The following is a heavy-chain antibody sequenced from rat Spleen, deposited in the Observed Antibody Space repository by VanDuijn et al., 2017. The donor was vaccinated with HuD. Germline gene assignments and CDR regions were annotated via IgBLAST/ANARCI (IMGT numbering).Heavy chain of an antibody. V-gene: IGHV3-3*01. CDR1: GYSIASSYR. CDR3: AAGRYNWNWFAY. D-gene: IGHD1-5*01. J-gene: IGHJ3*01. CDR2: IDRAGNT. Sequence: EVQLQESGPGLVKPSQSLSLTCSVTGYSIASSYRWTWIRKFPGSRLAWMGYIDRAGNTNYNPSLKSRISITRDTSKNQFFLQVNSVTTEETATYYCAAGRYNWNWFAYWGQGTLVTGSS.